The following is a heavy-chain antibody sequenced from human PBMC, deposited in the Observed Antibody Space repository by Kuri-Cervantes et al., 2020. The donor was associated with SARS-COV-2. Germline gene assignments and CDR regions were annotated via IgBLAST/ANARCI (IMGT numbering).Heavy chain of an antibody. CDR1: GFTFDDYA. CDR2: ISWNSGSI. CDR3: ARWGVYYFDY. J-gene: IGHJ4*02. V-gene: IGHV3-9*01. Sequence: GGSLRLSCAASGFTFDDYAMHWVRQAPGKGLEWVSGISWNSGSIGYADSAKGRFTISRDNSKNTLYLQMNSLRAEDTAVYYCARWGVYYFDYWGQGTLVTVSS. D-gene: IGHD5-24*01.